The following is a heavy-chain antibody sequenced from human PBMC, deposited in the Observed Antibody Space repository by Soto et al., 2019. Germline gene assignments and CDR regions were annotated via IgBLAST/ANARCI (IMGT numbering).Heavy chain of an antibody. CDR1: GGSMSSGGYY. J-gene: IGHJ4*02. V-gene: IGHV4-31*03. CDR3: ARDDATATYGDYVFEY. CDR2: IYHSGTF. D-gene: IGHD4-17*01. Sequence: QVQLQESGPRLVKPSQTLSLTCNVSGGSMSSGGYYWSWIRQRPGKGLEWIGYIYHSGTFYYHPFLESRLMISVDTSKNQFSLKLTSVTAAATAVYYCARDDATATYGDYVFEYWGQGILVTVSS.